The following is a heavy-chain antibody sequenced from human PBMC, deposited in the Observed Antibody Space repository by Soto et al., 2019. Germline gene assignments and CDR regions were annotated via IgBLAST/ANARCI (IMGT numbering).Heavy chain of an antibody. CDR3: ASARHIGP. CDR1: GFTFSNYW. Sequence: GGSLRFSCAASGFTFSNYWMSWVRQAPGKGLEWVANIKQDGSESNYADSVKGRFTISRDNAENSLYLQMTSLRAEDTAVYYCASARHIGPWGQGTLVTVSS. CDR2: IKQDGSES. V-gene: IGHV3-7*01. D-gene: IGHD2-21*01. J-gene: IGHJ5*02.